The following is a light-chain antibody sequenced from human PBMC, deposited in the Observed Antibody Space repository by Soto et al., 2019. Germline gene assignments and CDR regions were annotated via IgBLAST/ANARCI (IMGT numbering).Light chain of an antibody. J-gene: IGKJ4*01. CDR1: QSVSSN. Sequence: EVVMTQSPATLSVSPGERATLSCRASQSVSSNLVWYQQKPGQAPRLLIYGASTRATGIPARSSGSGSGTEFTLTISSLQSEDFAVYYCQQYNNWPLTFGGGTKVDIK. CDR3: QQYNNWPLT. CDR2: GAS. V-gene: IGKV3-15*01.